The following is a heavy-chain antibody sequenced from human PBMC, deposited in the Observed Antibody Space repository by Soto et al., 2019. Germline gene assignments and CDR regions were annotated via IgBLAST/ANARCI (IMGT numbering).Heavy chain of an antibody. CDR1: GFTFSDYY. J-gene: IGHJ6*02. V-gene: IGHV3-11*06. CDR2: ISSSSSYT. CDR3: ARDPGGSRYCSGGSCYSGAVYYYYGMDV. Sequence: GGSLRLSCAASGFTFSDYYMSWIRQAPGKGLEWVSYISSSSSYTNYADSVKGRFTISRDNAKNSLYLQMNSLRAEDTAVYYCARDPGGSRYCSGGSCYSGAVYYYYGMDVWGQGTTVTVSS. D-gene: IGHD2-15*01.